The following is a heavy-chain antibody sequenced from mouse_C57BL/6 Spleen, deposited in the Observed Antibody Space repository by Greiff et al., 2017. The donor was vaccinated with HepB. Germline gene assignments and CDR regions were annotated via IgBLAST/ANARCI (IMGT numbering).Heavy chain of an antibody. CDR3: ARLGNYYGSSYPFAY. V-gene: IGHV1-22*01. J-gene: IGHJ3*01. CDR2: INPNNGGT. CDR1: GYTFTDYN. D-gene: IGHD1-1*01. Sequence: VQLQQSGPELVKPGASVKMSCKASGYTFTDYNMHWVKQSHGKSLEWIGYINPNNGGTSYNQKFKGKATLTVNKSSSTAYMELRSLTSEDSAVYYCARLGNYYGSSYPFAYWGQGTLVTVSA.